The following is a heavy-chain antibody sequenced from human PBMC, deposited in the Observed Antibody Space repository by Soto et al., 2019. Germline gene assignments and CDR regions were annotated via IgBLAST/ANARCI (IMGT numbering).Heavy chain of an antibody. D-gene: IGHD3-9*01. V-gene: IGHV4-59*01. Sequence: PSETLSLTCTVSGGSISSYYWSWIRQPPGKGLEWIGYIYYSGSTNYNPSLKSRVTISVDTSKNQFSLKLSSVTAADTAVYCCARGAGYYDILTGNRGFDPWGQGTLVTVSS. J-gene: IGHJ5*02. CDR1: GGSISSYY. CDR2: IYYSGST. CDR3: ARGAGYYDILTGNRGFDP.